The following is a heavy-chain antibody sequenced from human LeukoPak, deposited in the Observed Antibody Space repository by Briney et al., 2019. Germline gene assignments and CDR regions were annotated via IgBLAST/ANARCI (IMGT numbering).Heavy chain of an antibody. J-gene: IGHJ3*02. D-gene: IGHD2-2*03. Sequence: ASVKVSCNASGYTFTSYYMHWVRQAPGQGLGWMGIINPSGGSTSYAQKFQGRVTMTRDTSTSTVYMELSSLRSEDTAVYYCASGYCSSTSCSPDAFDIWGQGTMVTVSS. CDR1: GYTFTSYY. V-gene: IGHV1-46*01. CDR2: INPSGGST. CDR3: ASGYCSSTSCSPDAFDI.